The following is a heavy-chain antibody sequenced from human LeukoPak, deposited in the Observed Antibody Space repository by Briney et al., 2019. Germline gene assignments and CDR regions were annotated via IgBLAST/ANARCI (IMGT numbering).Heavy chain of an antibody. CDR2: ISSSSSYI. J-gene: IGHJ6*03. CDR3: ARGGAGATLYYYYMDV. V-gene: IGHV3-21*01. Sequence: GGSLRLSCAASGFTFSSYSMNWVRQAPGKGLEWVSSISSSSSYIYYADSVKGRFTISRDNAKNSLYLQMNSLRAEDTAVYYCARGGAGATLYYYYMDVWGKGTTVTVSS. D-gene: IGHD7-27*01. CDR1: GFTFSSYS.